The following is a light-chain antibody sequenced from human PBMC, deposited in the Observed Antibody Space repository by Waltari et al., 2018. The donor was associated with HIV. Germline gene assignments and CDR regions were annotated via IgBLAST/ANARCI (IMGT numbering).Light chain of an antibody. J-gene: IGLJ3*02. CDR3: SSYASSSALL. CDR2: DVN. Sequence: QSALTQPASVSGSPGQSITISCTGTSTDIGGFYYVYWYQQHPGTPPTLIISDVNARPTGTSDRLSGSKSGNTASLTISELQPEDEAYYHCSSYASSSALLFGGGTKLTVV. CDR1: STDIGGFYY. V-gene: IGLV2-14*03.